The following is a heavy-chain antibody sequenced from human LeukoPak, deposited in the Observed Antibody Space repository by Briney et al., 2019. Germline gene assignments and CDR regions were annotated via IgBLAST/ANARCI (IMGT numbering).Heavy chain of an antibody. Sequence: ASVKVSCKASGYTFTGYYMHWVRQAPGQGLEWMGWISPNSGGTNYAQKFQGRVTMTRDTSIGTAYMELSRLRSDDTAVYYCASRDCSSTSCPLDPWGQGTLVTVSS. CDR1: GYTFTGYY. CDR2: ISPNSGGT. V-gene: IGHV1-2*02. CDR3: ASRDCSSTSCPLDP. D-gene: IGHD2-2*01. J-gene: IGHJ5*02.